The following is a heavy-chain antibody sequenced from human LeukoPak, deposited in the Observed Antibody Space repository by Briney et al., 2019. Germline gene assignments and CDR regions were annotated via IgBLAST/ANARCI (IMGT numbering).Heavy chain of an antibody. CDR3: ARVYSSSWPTAGYNWFDP. J-gene: IGHJ5*02. CDR1: GYSISSGYY. D-gene: IGHD6-13*01. CDR2: IYYSGST. V-gene: IGHV4-61*01. Sequence: PSETLSLTCTVSGYSISSGYYWSWIRQPPGKGLEWIGYIYYSGSTNYNPSLKSRVTISVDTSKNQFSLKLSSVTAADTAVYYCARVYSSSWPTAGYNWFDPWGQGTLVTVSS.